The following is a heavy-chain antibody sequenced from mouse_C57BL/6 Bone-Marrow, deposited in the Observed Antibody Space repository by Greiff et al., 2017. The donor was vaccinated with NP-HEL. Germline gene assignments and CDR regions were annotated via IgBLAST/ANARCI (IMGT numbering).Heavy chain of an antibody. CDR1: GFTFTSYW. CDR2: LYPSDRFT. D-gene: IGHD1-1*01. CDR3: ARRVTAVVAGDY. V-gene: IGHV1-50*01. Sequence: VQLQQPGAELVTPWASVKLSCTASGFTFTSYWLPWVRQRPGPGLEWLGELYPSDRFTYYNQKFKGKATLTVDTSSSTDYMQLSSLTSEDSAVYYCARRVTAVVAGDYWGQGTSVTVSS. J-gene: IGHJ4*01.